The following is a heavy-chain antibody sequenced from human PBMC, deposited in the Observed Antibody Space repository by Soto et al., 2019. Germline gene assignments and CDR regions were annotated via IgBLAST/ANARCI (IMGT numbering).Heavy chain of an antibody. J-gene: IGHJ4*02. CDR2: IYHSGNT. Sequence: QVQLQESGPGLVKPSGTLSLTCAVSGGSISSSNWWSWVRQPPGKGLEWIGEIYHSGNTNDNPSLQXRXTXAXXKSRNPFSLKLSSVTAADPAVYYCARRWGEGRVDYWGQGTLVTVSS. CDR3: ARRWGEGRVDY. V-gene: IGHV4-4*02. CDR1: GGSISSSNW. D-gene: IGHD3-10*01.